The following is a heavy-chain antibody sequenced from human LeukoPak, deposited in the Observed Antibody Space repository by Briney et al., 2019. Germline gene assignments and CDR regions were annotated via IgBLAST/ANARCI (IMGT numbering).Heavy chain of an antibody. D-gene: IGHD3-9*01. V-gene: IGHV3-23*01. CDR3: AKDRSALRYFDWLFHFDY. CDR1: GFTFSSYS. Sequence: PGGSLRLSCAASGFTFSSYSMRWVRQAPGKGLEWVSAISGSGGSTYYADSVKGRFTISRDNSKNTLYMQMNSLRAEDTAVYYCAKDRSALRYFDWLFHFDYWGQGTLVTVSS. CDR2: ISGSGGST. J-gene: IGHJ4*02.